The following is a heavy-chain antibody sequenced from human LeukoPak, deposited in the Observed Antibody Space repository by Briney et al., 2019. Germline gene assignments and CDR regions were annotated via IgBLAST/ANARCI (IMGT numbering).Heavy chain of an antibody. CDR2: IYYSGST. CDR1: GGSISSSSYY. CDR3: ARHRGGLRLHYYYMDV. Sequence: PSETLSLTCTVSGGSISSSSYYWGWIRQPPGKGLEWIGSIYYSGSTYYNPSLKSRVTISVDTSKNQFSLKLSSVTAADTAVYYCARHRGGLRLHYYYMDVWGKGTTVTVSS. J-gene: IGHJ6*03. D-gene: IGHD5/OR15-5a*01. V-gene: IGHV4-39*01.